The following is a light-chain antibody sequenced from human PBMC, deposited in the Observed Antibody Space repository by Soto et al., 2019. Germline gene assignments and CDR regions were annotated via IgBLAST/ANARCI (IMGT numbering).Light chain of an antibody. CDR1: SSDVGGYNY. V-gene: IGLV2-14*03. CDR3: SSYTSSSTPYV. Sequence: QSALTQPASVSGSAGRSITISCTGASSDVGGYNYVSWYQQQPGKAPKLMIYDVSNRPSGVSNRFSGSKSGNTASLTISGLQAEDEADYYCSSYTSSSTPYVFGTGTKLTVL. J-gene: IGLJ1*01. CDR2: DVS.